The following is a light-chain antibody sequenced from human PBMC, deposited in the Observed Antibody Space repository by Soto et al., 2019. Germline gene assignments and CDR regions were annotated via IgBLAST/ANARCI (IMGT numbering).Light chain of an antibody. V-gene: IGLV2-14*01. CDR3: SSYTSSSTAV. Sequence: QSALTQPGSVSGSPGQSITISCTGTSSDVGDYNYVSWYQQHPGKAPKLMIYEVRSRPSGVSNRFSGSKSGNRASLTISGLQAEDEAHYYCSSYTSSSTAVFGTGTKLTVL. CDR2: EVR. CDR1: SSDVGDYNY. J-gene: IGLJ1*01.